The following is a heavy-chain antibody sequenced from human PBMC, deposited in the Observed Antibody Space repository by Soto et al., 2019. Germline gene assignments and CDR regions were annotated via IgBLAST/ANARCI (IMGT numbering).Heavy chain of an antibody. V-gene: IGHV1-69*01. CDR2: IIPIFGTA. Sequence: QVQLVQSGAEVKKPGSSVKVSCKASGGTFSSYVISWVRQAPGQGLEWMGGIIPIFGTANYAQKFQGRVTITADESTSTAYMELSSLRSEDTAVYYCARDSGGGTAMVWAPFWYYGMDVWGQGTTVTVSS. CDR3: ARDSGGGTAMVWAPFWYYGMDV. CDR1: GGTFSSYV. J-gene: IGHJ6*02. D-gene: IGHD5-18*01.